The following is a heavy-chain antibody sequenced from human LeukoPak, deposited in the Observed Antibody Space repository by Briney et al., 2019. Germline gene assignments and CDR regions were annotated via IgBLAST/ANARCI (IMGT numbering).Heavy chain of an antibody. Sequence: GASVKVSCKASGYTFTSYDINWVRQATGQGLEWMGWMNPNSGNTGYAQKFQGRVTITRNTSISTAYMELSSLRSEDTAVYYCAAESFTGKDDYFDYWGQGTLVTVSS. J-gene: IGHJ4*02. CDR2: MNPNSGNT. CDR1: GYTFTSYD. CDR3: AAESFTGKDDYFDY. V-gene: IGHV1-8*03. D-gene: IGHD4-11*01.